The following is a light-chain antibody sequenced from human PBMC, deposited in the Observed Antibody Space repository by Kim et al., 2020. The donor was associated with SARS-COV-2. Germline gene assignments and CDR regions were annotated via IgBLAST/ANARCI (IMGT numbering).Light chain of an antibody. V-gene: IGLV3-21*03. CDR3: QVWDSSSDHVV. J-gene: IGLJ2*01. CDR1: NIGSKS. Sequence: ASGKTARITCGGNNIGSKSVHWYPQEPGQAPVLVVYDGSDRPSGIPVRFSGYNSGNTATLTIRRFEAGDEADYYWQVWDSSSDHVVFGGGTPLT. CDR2: DGS.